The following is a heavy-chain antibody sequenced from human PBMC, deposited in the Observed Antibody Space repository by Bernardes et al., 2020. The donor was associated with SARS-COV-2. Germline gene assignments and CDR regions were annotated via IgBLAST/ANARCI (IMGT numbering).Heavy chain of an antibody. CDR1: GFTFSSYA. CDR3: ASDMVRGVVYYYYGMDV. D-gene: IGHD3-10*01. J-gene: IGHJ6*02. CDR2: ISGSGGST. V-gene: IGHV3-23*01. Sequence: GGSLRLSCAASGFTFSSYAMSWVRQAPGKGLEWVSAISGSGGSTYYADSVKGRFTISRDNSKNTLYLQMNSLRAEDTAVYYCASDMVRGVVYYYYGMDVWGQGTTVTVSS.